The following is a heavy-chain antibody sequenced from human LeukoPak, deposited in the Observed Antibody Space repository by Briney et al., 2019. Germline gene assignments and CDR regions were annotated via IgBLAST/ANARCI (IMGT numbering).Heavy chain of an antibody. J-gene: IGHJ4*02. CDR3: ARGAFVAVAGPYFDY. CDR1: GFTFSSYG. D-gene: IGHD6-19*01. CDR2: IWYDGSNK. V-gene: IGHV3-33*01. Sequence: GGSLRLSCAASGFTFSSYGTHWVRQAPGKGLEWVAVIWYDGSNKYYADSVKGRFTISRDNSKNTLYLQMNSLRAEDTAVYYCARGAFVAVAGPYFDYWGQGTLVTVSS.